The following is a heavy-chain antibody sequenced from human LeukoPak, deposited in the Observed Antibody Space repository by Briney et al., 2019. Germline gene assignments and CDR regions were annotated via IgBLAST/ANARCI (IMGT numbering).Heavy chain of an antibody. V-gene: IGHV4-31*03. D-gene: IGHD5-18*01. Sequence: PSETLSLTCTVSGGSISGGGYYWSWIRQHPGKGLEWIGYIYYSGSTYYNPSLKSRVTISVDTSKNQFSLKLSSVTAADTAVYYCAREVPSQGYSATKYYYYGMGVWGQGTTVTVSS. CDR1: GGSISGGGYY. J-gene: IGHJ6*02. CDR3: AREVPSQGYSATKYYYYGMGV. CDR2: IYYSGST.